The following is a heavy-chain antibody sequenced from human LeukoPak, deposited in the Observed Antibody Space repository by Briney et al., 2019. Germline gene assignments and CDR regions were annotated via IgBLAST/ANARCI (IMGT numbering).Heavy chain of an antibody. J-gene: IGHJ4*02. D-gene: IGHD6-13*01. CDR3: ARGDSSSWRSYYFDY. V-gene: IGHV4-4*07. Sequence: SETLSLTCTVSGGSISSYYWSWIRQPAGKGLEWIGRIYTSGSTNYNPSLKSRVTMSVDTSKNQFSLKLSSVTAADTAVYYCARGDSSSWRSYYFDYWGQGTLVTVSS. CDR1: GGSISSYY. CDR2: IYTSGST.